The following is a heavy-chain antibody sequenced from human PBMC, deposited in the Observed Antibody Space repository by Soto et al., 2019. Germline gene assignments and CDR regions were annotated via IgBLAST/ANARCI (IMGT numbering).Heavy chain of an antibody. CDR2: IWYDGSLQ. CDR3: ANLLGGGYNLGQDYHGMDV. CDR1: GFSFENYG. D-gene: IGHD6-25*01. Sequence: QVQMVESGGGVVQPGRSLRLSCAASGFSFENYGMHWVRQAPGRGLEWVAIIWYDGSLQYCAAAVKGRFTISRDNSKNTLYLEMNSLKAEDTACYYCANLLGGGYNLGQDYHGMDVWGQGTTVIVSS. J-gene: IGHJ6*02. V-gene: IGHV3-33*06.